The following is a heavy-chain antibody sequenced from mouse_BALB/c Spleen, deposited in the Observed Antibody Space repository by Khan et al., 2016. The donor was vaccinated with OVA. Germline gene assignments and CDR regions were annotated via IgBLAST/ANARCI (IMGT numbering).Heavy chain of an antibody. CDR3: ARIYAYDESLDV. D-gene: IGHD2-2*01. J-gene: IGHJ1*01. V-gene: IGHV2-4*02. CDR2: IWSYGST. CDR1: GFSLTSYG. Sequence: VQLLESGPGLVQPSQNLSITCTVSGFSLTSYGVHWVRQPPGKGLEWLGVIWSYGSTDYNAAFISRLSISKDNSKSQVFFKMNSLQADDTAIYYCARIYAYDESLDVWGAGTTVTVSS.